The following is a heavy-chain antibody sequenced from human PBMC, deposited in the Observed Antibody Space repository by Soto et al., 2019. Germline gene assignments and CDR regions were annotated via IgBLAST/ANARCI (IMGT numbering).Heavy chain of an antibody. V-gene: IGHV3-74*01. J-gene: IGHJ4*02. CDR1: GFTFSSYF. CDR2: INDDGNII. CDR3: AREGHGFSYTY. D-gene: IGHD2-2*02. Sequence: PGGSLRLSCAASGFTFSSYFMHWVRQAPGKGLEWVSRINDDGNIINSADSVKGRFTISRENAKNTVYLQMNSLRAEDTAVYYCAREGHGFSYTYWGQGTLVTVSS.